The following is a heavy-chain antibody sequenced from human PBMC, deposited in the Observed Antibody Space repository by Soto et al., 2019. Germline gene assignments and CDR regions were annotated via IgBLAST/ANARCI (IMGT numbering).Heavy chain of an antibody. Sequence: QVQLVQSGAEVKKPGSSVKVSCKASGGTFSSHSISWVRQAPGQGLEWMGGIIPIFGTANYAQKFQGRVTIRADGTTSTSNLELGSLRSGDTAFYYYARSEGLGYYYHGVGIWGQGTTVTVCS. CDR2: IIPIFGTA. D-gene: IGHD3-16*01. V-gene: IGHV1-69*12. CDR3: ARSEGLGYYYHGVGI. CDR1: GGTFSSHS. J-gene: IGHJ6*02.